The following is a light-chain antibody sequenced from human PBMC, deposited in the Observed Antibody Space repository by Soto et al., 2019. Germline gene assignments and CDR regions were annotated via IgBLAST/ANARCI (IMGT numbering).Light chain of an antibody. CDR2: DAS. J-gene: IGKJ1*01. Sequence: DIHLTQSPSSLSASVGDRVTISCRATQGIGTYLTWYQQKPGRAPNLLIYDASTLQTGAPSRFSGRASATDFTLTLSSLQPEDVGTYFCQQTYSTPPWTFGHGTRVEI. CDR3: QQTYSTPPWT. CDR1: QGIGTY. V-gene: IGKV1-39*01.